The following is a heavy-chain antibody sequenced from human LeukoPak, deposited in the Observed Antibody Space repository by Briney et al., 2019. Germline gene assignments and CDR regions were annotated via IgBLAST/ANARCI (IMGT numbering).Heavy chain of an antibody. Sequence: SETLSLTRTVSGGSISSYYWSWIRQPPGKGLEWIGYIYTSGSTNYNPSLKSRVTISVDTSKNQFSLKLSSVTAADTAVYYCASARLQDYYYYYMDVWGKGTTVTVSS. D-gene: IGHD4-11*01. CDR1: GGSISSYY. J-gene: IGHJ6*03. CDR3: ASARLQDYYYYYMDV. CDR2: IYTSGST. V-gene: IGHV4-4*09.